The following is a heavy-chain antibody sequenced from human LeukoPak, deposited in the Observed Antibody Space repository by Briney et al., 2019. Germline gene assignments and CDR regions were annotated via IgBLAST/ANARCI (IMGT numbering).Heavy chain of an antibody. Sequence: GGSLRLSCAASGFTFSSYSMNWVRQAPGKGLEWLSVIHRGGNIYYADSVKGRFTISRDSSKNTVFLQMDSLRAEDTAVYYCARDPGYGLGVDYGDYWGQGTLVTVSS. D-gene: IGHD3-10*01. J-gene: IGHJ4*02. CDR2: IHRGGNI. V-gene: IGHV3-66*01. CDR1: GFTFSSYS. CDR3: ARDPGYGLGVDYGDY.